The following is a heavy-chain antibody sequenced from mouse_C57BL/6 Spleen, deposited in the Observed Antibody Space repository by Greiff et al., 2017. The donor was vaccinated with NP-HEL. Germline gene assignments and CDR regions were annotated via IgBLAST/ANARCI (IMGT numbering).Heavy chain of an antibody. J-gene: IGHJ2*01. V-gene: IGHV5-4*01. Sequence: EVMLVESGGGLVKPGGSLKLSCAASGFTFSSYAMSWVRQTPEKRLEWVATISDGGSYTYYPDNVKGRFTISRDNAKNNLYLQMSHLKSEDTAMYYCARDSSGHGDYFDYWGQGTTLTVSS. CDR2: ISDGGSYT. CDR3: ARDSSGHGDYFDY. D-gene: IGHD3-2*02. CDR1: GFTFSSYA.